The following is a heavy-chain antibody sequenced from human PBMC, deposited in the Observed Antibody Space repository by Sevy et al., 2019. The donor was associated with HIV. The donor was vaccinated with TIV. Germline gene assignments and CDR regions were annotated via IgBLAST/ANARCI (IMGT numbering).Heavy chain of an antibody. CDR2: IDPNDGGT. Sequence: ASVKVSCKASGYTFTGFFIHWLRQAPGQGLDWMGWIDPNDGGTNYAQKFHGRVTMTTDTSISTAYMELSSLKSDDTAMYFCARPTYRPPHHWFAPWGQGTLVTVSS. J-gene: IGHJ5*02. CDR1: GYTFTGFF. CDR3: ARPTYRPPHHWFAP. V-gene: IGHV1-2*02.